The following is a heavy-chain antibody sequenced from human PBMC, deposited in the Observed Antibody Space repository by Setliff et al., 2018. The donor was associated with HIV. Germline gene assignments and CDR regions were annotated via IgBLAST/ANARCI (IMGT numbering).Heavy chain of an antibody. J-gene: IGHJ4*02. CDR2: ISYDGSNE. Sequence: GGSLRLSCAASGFIFSNYAMHWVRQAPGKGLEWVAVISYDGSNEYYGDSVKGRFTISRDNSKNTLYLRINSLRAEDTAVYYCAKEPGGSGWYYFDYWGQGALVTVSS. CDR1: GFIFSNYA. V-gene: IGHV3-30*18. CDR3: AKEPGGSGWYYFDY. D-gene: IGHD6-19*01.